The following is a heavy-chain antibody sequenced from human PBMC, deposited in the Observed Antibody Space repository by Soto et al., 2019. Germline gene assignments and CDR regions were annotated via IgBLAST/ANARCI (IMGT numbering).Heavy chain of an antibody. CDR3: ARGPLYCTNGVCYEGHWFDP. D-gene: IGHD2-8*01. J-gene: IGHJ5*02. CDR2: IYYSGST. V-gene: IGHV4-59*01. CDR1: GGSIRSYY. Sequence: SETLSLTCTVSGGSIRSYYWSWILQPPGKGLEWIGYIYYSGSTNYNPSLKSRVTISVDTSKNQFSLKLSSVTAADTAVYYCARGPLYCTNGVCYEGHWFDPWGQGTLVTVS.